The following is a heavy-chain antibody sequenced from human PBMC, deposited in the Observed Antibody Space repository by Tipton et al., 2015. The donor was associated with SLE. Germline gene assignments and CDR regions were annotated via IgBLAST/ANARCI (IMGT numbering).Heavy chain of an antibody. CDR1: DYSISSGYY. D-gene: IGHD6-13*01. CDR3: ARESRYSSNWLNAFDV. CDR2: IYHSGIT. J-gene: IGHJ3*01. Sequence: TLSLTCAVSDYSISSGYYWGWLRRPPGRGLEWIGNIYHSGITDYNPSLKSRVTISLDTSKNQFSLKVDSVTAADTAVYFCARESRYSSNWLNAFDVWGQGTMVTVSS. V-gene: IGHV4-38-2*02.